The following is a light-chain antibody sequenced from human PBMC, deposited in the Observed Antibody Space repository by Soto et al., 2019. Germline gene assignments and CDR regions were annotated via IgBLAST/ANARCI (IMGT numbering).Light chain of an antibody. Sequence: EIVLTQSPSTLSLSPGERATLSCRASQSVSSNLAWYQQKPGQAPRLLIYGASTRATGIPARFSGSGSGTDFTLTISRLEPEDFAVYYCQYYDTFRTFGQGTKVDI. J-gene: IGKJ1*01. CDR1: QSVSSN. V-gene: IGKV3-20*01. CDR2: GAS. CDR3: QYYDTFRT.